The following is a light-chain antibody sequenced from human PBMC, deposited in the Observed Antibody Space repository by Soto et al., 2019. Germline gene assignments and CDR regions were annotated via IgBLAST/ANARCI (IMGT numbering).Light chain of an antibody. Sequence: QAVVTQPPSVSGAPGQRVTISCTGSSSNIGSGYDVHWYQQLPGTAPKLLIYHNNNRPSGVPDRFSGSKSGTSASLAITGLQAEDEADYYCQSYDSSLRGSMVFGGGTQLTVL. V-gene: IGLV1-40*01. CDR3: QSYDSSLRGSMV. CDR1: SSNIGSGYD. J-gene: IGLJ2*01. CDR2: HNN.